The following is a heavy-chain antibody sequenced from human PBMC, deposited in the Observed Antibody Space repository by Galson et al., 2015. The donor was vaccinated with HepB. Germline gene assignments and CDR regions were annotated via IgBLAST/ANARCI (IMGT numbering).Heavy chain of an antibody. CDR1: GYTFTGYY. CDR2: INPNSGGT. V-gene: IGHV1-2*06. CDR3: ARNPRVIVGSTSDMGY. D-gene: IGHD1-26*01. Sequence: SVKVSCKASGYTFTGYYMHWVRQAPGQGLEWMGRINPNSGGTNYAQKFQGRVTMTRDTSISTAYMELSRLRSDDTAVYYCARNPRVIVGSTSDMGYWGQGTLVTVSS. J-gene: IGHJ4*02.